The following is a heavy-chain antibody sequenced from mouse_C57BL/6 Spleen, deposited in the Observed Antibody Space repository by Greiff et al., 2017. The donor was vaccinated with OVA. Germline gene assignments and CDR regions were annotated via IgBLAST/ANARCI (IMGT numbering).Heavy chain of an antibody. CDR3: ARDRAYYGYDGFDC. D-gene: IGHD2-9*01. V-gene: IGHV5-16*01. J-gene: IGHJ2*01. CDR1: GFTFSDYY. CDR2: INYDGSST. Sequence: EVQGAESEGGLVQPGSSMKLFCTASGFTFSDYYMAWVRQVPEKGLEWVANINYDGSSTYYLDSLKSRFIISRDNAKNILYLQMSSLKSEDTATYYCARDRAYYGYDGFDCWGQGTTLTDSS.